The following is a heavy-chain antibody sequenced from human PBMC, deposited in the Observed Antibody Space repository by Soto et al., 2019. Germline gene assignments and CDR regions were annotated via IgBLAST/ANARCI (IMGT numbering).Heavy chain of an antibody. CDR2: IYYSGST. CDR3: ARRFGLVAATRGEDY. CDR1: GGSISSSSYY. D-gene: IGHD2-15*01. V-gene: IGHV4-39*01. Sequence: QLQLQESGPGLVKPSETLSLTCTVSGGSISSSSYYWGWIRQPPGKGLEWIGSIYYSGSTYYNPSLKSRVTISVDTSKNQFSLKLSSVTAADTAVYYCARRFGLVAATRGEDYWGQGTLVTVSS. J-gene: IGHJ4*02.